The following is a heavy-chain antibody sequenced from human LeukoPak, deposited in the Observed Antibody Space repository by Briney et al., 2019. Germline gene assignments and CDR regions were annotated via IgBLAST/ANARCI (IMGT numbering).Heavy chain of an antibody. CDR2: IYYSGST. D-gene: IGHD2-2*01. V-gene: IGHV4-59*01. J-gene: IGHJ5*02. CDR1: GGSISSYY. Sequence: SETLSLTCTVSGGSISSYYWSWIRQPPGKGLEWIGYIYYSGSTNYNPSLKSRVTISVDTSKNQFSLKLSSVTAADTAVYYCARAKGQLPAFHWFDPWGQGTLVTVSS. CDR3: ARAKGQLPAFHWFDP.